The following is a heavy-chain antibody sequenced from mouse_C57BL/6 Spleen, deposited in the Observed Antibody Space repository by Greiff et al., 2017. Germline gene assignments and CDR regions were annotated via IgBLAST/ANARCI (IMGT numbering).Heavy chain of an antibody. V-gene: IGHV2-2*01. J-gene: IGHJ3*01. CDR3: AREGDYYGSSSWFAY. CDR2: IWSGGST. CDR1: GFSLTSYG. Sequence: QVQLQQSGPGLVQPSQSLSITCTVSGFSLTSYGVHWVRQSPGKGLEWLGVIWSGGSTDYNAAFISRLSISKDNSKSQVFFKMNSLQADDTAIYYCAREGDYYGSSSWFAYWGQGTLVTVSA. D-gene: IGHD1-1*01.